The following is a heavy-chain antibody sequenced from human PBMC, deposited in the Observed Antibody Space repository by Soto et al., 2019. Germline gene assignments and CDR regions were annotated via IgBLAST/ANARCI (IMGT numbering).Heavy chain of an antibody. J-gene: IGHJ5*02. Sequence: ASVKVSCKASGYTFTNYGFSWVRQAPGQGLEWMGWISGYNGNTNYAERLQGRVTMTTDTSTSTAYMELSSLRSEDTAVYYCARGLVEMATIGQPPNWFDPWGQGTLVTVSS. D-gene: IGHD5-12*01. CDR3: ARGLVEMATIGQPPNWFDP. V-gene: IGHV1-18*01. CDR1: GYTFTNYG. CDR2: ISGYNGNT.